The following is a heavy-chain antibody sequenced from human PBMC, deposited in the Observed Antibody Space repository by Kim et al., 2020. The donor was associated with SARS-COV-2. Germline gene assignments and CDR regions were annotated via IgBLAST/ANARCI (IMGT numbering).Heavy chain of an antibody. CDR2: IQFDGSKK. V-gene: IGHV3-30*02. CDR3: AKEPHDVSEFDDC. J-gene: IGHJ4*02. D-gene: IGHD3-10*01. CDR1: GFTFSNYD. Sequence: GGSLRLSCAASGFTFSNYDMHWVRQAPGKGLEWVAVIQFDGSKKYYADFVKGRFTISRDNSKNTVYLQMNSLTAEDTAVYYCAKEPHDVSEFDDCCGQG.